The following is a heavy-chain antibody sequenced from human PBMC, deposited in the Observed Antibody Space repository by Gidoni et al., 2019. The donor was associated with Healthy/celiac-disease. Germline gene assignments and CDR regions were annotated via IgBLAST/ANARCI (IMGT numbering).Heavy chain of an antibody. V-gene: IGHV4-61*02. CDR3: ARDPSWGSYYFDY. J-gene: IGHJ4*02. Sequence: QVQLQESGPGLVKPSQTLSLTCTVSGGSISSGSYYWSWIRQPAGKGLEWIGRIYTSGSTNYNPSLKSRVTISVDTSKNQFSLKLSSVTAADTAVYYCARDPSWGSYYFDYWGQGTLVTVSS. CDR1: GGSISSGSYY. D-gene: IGHD3-16*01. CDR2: IYTSGST.